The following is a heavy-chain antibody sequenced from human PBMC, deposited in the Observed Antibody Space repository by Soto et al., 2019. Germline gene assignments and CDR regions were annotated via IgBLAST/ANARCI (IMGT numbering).Heavy chain of an antibody. CDR2: IWYDGSNK. D-gene: IGHD2-2*01. J-gene: IGHJ6*02. CDR3: ARDVSIVVVPAASGDGMDV. Sequence: GGSLRLSCAASGFTFSSYGMHWVRQAPGKGLEWVAVIWYDGSNKYYADSVKGRFTISRDNSKNTLYLQMNSLRAEDTAVYYCARDVSIVVVPAASGDGMDVWGQGTTVTVSS. CDR1: GFTFSSYG. V-gene: IGHV3-33*01.